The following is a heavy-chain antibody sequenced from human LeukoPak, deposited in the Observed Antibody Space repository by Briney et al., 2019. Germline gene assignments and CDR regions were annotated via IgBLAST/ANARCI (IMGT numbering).Heavy chain of an antibody. J-gene: IGHJ3*02. CDR2: ISSSSSTI. CDR1: GFTFSSYS. CDR3: ATLDAFDI. V-gene: IGHV3-48*04. Sequence: PGGSLRLSCAASGFTFSSYSMNWVRQAPGKGLEWVSYISSSSSTIYYADSVKGRFTISRDNAKNSLYLQMNSLRAEDTAVYYCATLDAFDIWGQGTKVTVSS.